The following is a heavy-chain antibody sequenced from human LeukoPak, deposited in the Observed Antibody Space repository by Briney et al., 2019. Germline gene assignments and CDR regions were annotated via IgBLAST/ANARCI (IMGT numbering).Heavy chain of an antibody. CDR2: INGDGSTI. V-gene: IGHV3-74*01. J-gene: IGHJ4*02. CDR3: AKEAAAADFDY. Sequence: PGGSLRLSCAASGFTFINYWMHWVRQAPGKGLVWVSRINGDGSTISYADSVKGRFTISRDNAKNTLYLQMNSLRAEDTAAYYCAKEAAAADFDYWGQGALVTVSP. D-gene: IGHD6-13*01. CDR1: GFTFINYW.